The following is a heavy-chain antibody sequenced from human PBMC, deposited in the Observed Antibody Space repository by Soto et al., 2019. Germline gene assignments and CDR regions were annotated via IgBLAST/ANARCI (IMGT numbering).Heavy chain of an antibody. D-gene: IGHD2-8*02. CDR2: ILVGGST. V-gene: IGHV3-23*01. J-gene: IGHJ3*02. CDR3: AKATATGGGAFEI. CDR1: GFICSSYD. Sequence: LRLSCGVSGFICSSYDMSWVRQAPGKGLEWVSTILVGGSTHYEDSVKGRFTISRDTSKNTVYLQMNSLAAGDTAMYYCAKATATGGGAFEIYGQGTMVTVSS.